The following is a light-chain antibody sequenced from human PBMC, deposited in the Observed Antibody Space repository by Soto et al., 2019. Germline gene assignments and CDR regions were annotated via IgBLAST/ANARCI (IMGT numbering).Light chain of an antibody. CDR3: AAWDDSLKV. J-gene: IGLJ1*01. V-gene: IGLV1-47*01. Sequence: QSVLTQPPSASGTPGQRVTIFCSGSSSNIGSNYVYWYQQLPGTAPKLLIYRNNQRPSGVPDRFSGSKSGTSASLAISGLRSEDEADYYCAAWDDSLKVFGTGTKVTVL. CDR2: RNN. CDR1: SSNIGSNY.